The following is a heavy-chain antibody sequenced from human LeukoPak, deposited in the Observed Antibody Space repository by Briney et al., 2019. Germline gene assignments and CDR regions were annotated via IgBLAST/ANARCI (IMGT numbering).Heavy chain of an antibody. CDR2: IIPIFGTA. CDR1: GGTFSSYA. D-gene: IGHD2-2*01. Sequence: SVKVSCKASGGTFSSYAISWVRQAPGRGLEWMGGIIPIFGTANYAQTFQGRVTITTDESTSTAYMELSSLRSEDTAVYYCARSLNCSSTSCYHYYYMDVWGKGTTVTVSS. V-gene: IGHV1-69*05. CDR3: ARSLNCSSTSCYHYYYMDV. J-gene: IGHJ6*03.